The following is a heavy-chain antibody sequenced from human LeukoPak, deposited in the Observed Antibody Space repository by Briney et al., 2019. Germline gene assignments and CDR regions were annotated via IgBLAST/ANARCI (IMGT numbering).Heavy chain of an antibody. J-gene: IGHJ4*02. D-gene: IGHD3-3*01. CDR2: ISSSSSYI. Sequence: GGSLRLSCAASGFTFSSYSMNWVRQAPGKGLEWVSSISSSSSYIYYADSVKGRFTISRVNAKNSLYLQMNSLRAEDTAMYYCARDAFLYDFWSGYPDYWGQGTLVTVSS. V-gene: IGHV3-21*01. CDR3: ARDAFLYDFWSGYPDY. CDR1: GFTFSSYS.